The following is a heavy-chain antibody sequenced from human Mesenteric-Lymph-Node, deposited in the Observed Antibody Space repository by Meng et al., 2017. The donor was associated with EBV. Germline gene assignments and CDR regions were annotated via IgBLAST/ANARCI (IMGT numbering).Heavy chain of an antibody. J-gene: IGHJ3*02. D-gene: IGHD5-24*01. CDR1: GFTFSGYS. CDR2: ISSNSYI. V-gene: IGHV3-21*01. Sequence: VELVESGGGLVKPGGSLRLSCAASGFTFSGYSMDWVRQAPGKGLEWVSSISSNSYIYYADSVKGRFTISRDNAKNSLYVQMNSLRAEDTAVYYCARTRSGYNKGAFDIWGQGTMVTVSS. CDR3: ARTRSGYNKGAFDI.